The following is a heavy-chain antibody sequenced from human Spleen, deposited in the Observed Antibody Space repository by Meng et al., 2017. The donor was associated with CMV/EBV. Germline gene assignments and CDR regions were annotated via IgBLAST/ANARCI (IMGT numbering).Heavy chain of an antibody. CDR1: FSTYM. CDR2: INSKNHYI. J-gene: IGHJ4*02. D-gene: IGHD2-2*02. CDR3: ATKAGDYTAKGDFYYFDN. Sequence: FSTYMMNWVRKAPGKGLEWVSAINSKNHYIYYADSVKGRFTISRDNAKNSLYLQMNSLRADDTAIYFCATKAGDYTAKGDFYYFDNWGQGTLVTVSS. V-gene: IGHV3-21*06.